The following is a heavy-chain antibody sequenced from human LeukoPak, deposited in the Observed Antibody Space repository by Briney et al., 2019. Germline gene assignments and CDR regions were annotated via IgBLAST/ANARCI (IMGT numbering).Heavy chain of an antibody. Sequence: PGGSLRLSCAASGFTFSSYGMHWVRQAPGKGLEWVAVIWYDGSNKYYADSVKGRFTISRDSSKNTLYLQMNSLRAEDTAVYYCARDEYSSSWYDYWGQGTLVTVSS. J-gene: IGHJ4*02. CDR3: ARDEYSSSWYDY. V-gene: IGHV3-33*01. D-gene: IGHD6-13*01. CDR1: GFTFSSYG. CDR2: IWYDGSNK.